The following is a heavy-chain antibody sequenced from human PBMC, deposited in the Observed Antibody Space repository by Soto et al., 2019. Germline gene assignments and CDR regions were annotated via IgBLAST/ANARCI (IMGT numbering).Heavy chain of an antibody. D-gene: IGHD2-8*01. CDR1: GYSFTDYH. CDR3: ARGDSTDCSNGVCSFFYNHDMDV. J-gene: IGHJ6*02. V-gene: IGHV1-2*04. Sequence: ASVKVSCKASGYSFTDYHIHWVRQAPGQGLEWRGRINPKSGGTSTAQKFQGWVTMTTDTSISTASMELTRLTSDDTAIYYCARGDSTDCSNGVCSFFYNHDMDVWGQGTTVTAP. CDR2: INPKSGGT.